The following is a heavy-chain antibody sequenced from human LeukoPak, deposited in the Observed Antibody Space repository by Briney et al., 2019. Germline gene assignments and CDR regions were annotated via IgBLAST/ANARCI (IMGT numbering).Heavy chain of an antibody. D-gene: IGHD3-3*01. CDR2: IKEDGSEK. V-gene: IGHV3-7*01. J-gene: IGHJ2*01. Sequence: PGGSLTLSCAASGFSFSSYWMSWARQAPGKGQEWVANIKEDGSEKYYVDSVKGRFTISRDNGKNSLYLQMNSLRVEDTAVYYCARVDDFWSGYHRGRWYFDLWGRGTLVTVSS. CDR3: ARVDDFWSGYHRGRWYFDL. CDR1: GFSFSSYW.